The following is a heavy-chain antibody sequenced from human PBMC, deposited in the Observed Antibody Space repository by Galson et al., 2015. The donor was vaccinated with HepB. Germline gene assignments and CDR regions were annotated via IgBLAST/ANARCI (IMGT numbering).Heavy chain of an antibody. CDR3: AREGKENFDDSSGYYRAFDT. CDR2: IIPIYGTA. Sequence: SVKVSCKASGYTFSSYDIRWVRQAPGQGLEWMGGIIPIYGTANYAQMLQRRVTITADESTSTAYMELSSLRSEDTAVYYCAREGKENFDDSSGYYRAFDTWGQGTMVTVSS. D-gene: IGHD3-22*01. J-gene: IGHJ3*02. CDR1: GYTFSSYD. V-gene: IGHV1-69*13.